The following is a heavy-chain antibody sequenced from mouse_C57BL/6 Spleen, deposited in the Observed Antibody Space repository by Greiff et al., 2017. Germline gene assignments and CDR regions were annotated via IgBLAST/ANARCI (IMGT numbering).Heavy chain of an antibody. CDR1: GYTFTSYW. Sequence: QVQLQQSGAELAKPGASVKLSCKASGYTFTSYWMHWVKQRPGQGLEWIGYINPSSGYTKYNQKFKDKDTLTADKSSSTAYMQLSSLTYEDSAVYYCARYYGSFYAMDYWGQGTSVTVSS. V-gene: IGHV1-7*01. CDR2: INPSSGYT. D-gene: IGHD1-1*01. CDR3: ARYYGSFYAMDY. J-gene: IGHJ4*01.